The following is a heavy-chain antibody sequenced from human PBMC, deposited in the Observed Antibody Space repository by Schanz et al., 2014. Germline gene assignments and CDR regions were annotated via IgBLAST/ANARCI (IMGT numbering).Heavy chain of an antibody. J-gene: IGHJ5*02. CDR2: VYATGTT. D-gene: IGHD3-10*01. Sequence: QVQLQESGPGLVKPSETLSLTCAVSGASVSSFYWSWIRQPAGKGLEWIGHVYATGTTKYNPSRKRRVPMSGDTSQTQISLKLPSVTAADTAVYYCARTLVNGSRKWFVPWGPGPQVTVSS. CDR1: GASVSSFY. V-gene: IGHV4-4*07. CDR3: ARTLVNGSRKWFVP.